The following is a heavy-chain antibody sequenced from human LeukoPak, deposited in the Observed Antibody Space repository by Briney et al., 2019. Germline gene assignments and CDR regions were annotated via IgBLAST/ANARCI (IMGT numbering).Heavy chain of an antibody. CDR1: GGSFSGYY. Sequence: PSETLSLTCAVYGGSFSGYYWSWIRQPPGEGLEWIGEINHSGSTNYNPSLKSRVTISVDTSKNQFSLKLSSVTAADTAVYYCARFNTMVRGVTQYYYGMDVWGKGTTVTVSS. V-gene: IGHV4-34*01. J-gene: IGHJ6*04. D-gene: IGHD3-10*01. CDR2: INHSGST. CDR3: ARFNTMVRGVTQYYYGMDV.